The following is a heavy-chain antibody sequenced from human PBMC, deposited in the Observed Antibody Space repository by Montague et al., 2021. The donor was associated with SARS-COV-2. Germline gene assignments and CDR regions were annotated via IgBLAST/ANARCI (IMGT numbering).Heavy chain of an antibody. D-gene: IGHD6-19*01. CDR1: GGSISSTSFF. Sequence: SETLSLTCSVSGGSISSTSFFWAWIRQPPGKGLEWVGSMYSSGTTYYNPSLKSRVTISGDTSRNQFSVRLSSVTAADTAVYYCVRSTSGWFIYWGQGTLVTVSS. CDR2: MYSSGTT. J-gene: IGHJ4*02. CDR3: VRSTSGWFIY. V-gene: IGHV4-39*01.